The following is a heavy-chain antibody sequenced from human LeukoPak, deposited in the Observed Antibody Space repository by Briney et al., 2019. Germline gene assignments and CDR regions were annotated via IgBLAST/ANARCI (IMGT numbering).Heavy chain of an antibody. V-gene: IGHV4-34*01. Sequence: SETLSPTCALYGASFSAYYSSWIRQPPGKGLEWIGATNHSGSTNYNPCLKRRVTISVETPTNQSTLKLSSVTAADTAVYYCARLLVLRHYYYCYMGVWGKGTTVTVSS. CDR3: ARLLVLRHYYYCYMGV. D-gene: IGHD4/OR15-4a*01. CDR1: GASFSAYY. J-gene: IGHJ6*03. CDR2: TNHSGST.